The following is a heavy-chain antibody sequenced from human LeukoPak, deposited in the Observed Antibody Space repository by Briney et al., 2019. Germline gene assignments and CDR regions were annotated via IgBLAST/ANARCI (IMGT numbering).Heavy chain of an antibody. D-gene: IGHD6-13*01. Sequence: GASVKVSCKASGHTFTGYYMHWVRQAPGQGLEWMGWINPNSGGTNYAQKLQGRVTMTTDTSTSTAYMELRSLRSDDTAVYYCAREAGSIAAAGGWFDPWGQGTLVTVSS. V-gene: IGHV1-2*02. CDR1: GHTFTGYY. CDR2: INPNSGGT. CDR3: AREAGSIAAAGGWFDP. J-gene: IGHJ5*02.